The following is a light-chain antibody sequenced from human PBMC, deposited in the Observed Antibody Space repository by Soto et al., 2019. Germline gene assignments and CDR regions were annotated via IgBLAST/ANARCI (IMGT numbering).Light chain of an antibody. CDR2: KTS. CDR1: QTTSAW. J-gene: IGKJ2*01. Sequence: DLQLTQSPSTLPASVGDRVIITCRASQTTSAWLAWYQQKPGKAPKLLISKTSSLQSGVPSRFSGHGYGTEFTLTISSLQPDDFATYFCQEGNTFGQGTKVEIK. CDR3: QEGNT. V-gene: IGKV1-5*03.